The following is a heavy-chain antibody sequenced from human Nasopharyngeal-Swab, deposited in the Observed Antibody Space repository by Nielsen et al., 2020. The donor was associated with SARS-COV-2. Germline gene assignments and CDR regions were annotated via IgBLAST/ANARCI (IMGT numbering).Heavy chain of an antibody. D-gene: IGHD3-3*01. CDR2: IYYSGST. CDR3: ARRGGAGPYYDFWSGYPKNNWFDP. Sequence: SDTLSLTCNVPGGPISSRSYYWGWIRQPPGKGLEWIGSIYYSGSTYYNPSLKSRVTISVDTSKNQFSLKLSSVTAADTAVYYCARRGGAGPYYDFWSGYPKNNWFDPWGQGTLVTVSS. J-gene: IGHJ5*02. CDR1: GGPISSRSYY. V-gene: IGHV4-39*01.